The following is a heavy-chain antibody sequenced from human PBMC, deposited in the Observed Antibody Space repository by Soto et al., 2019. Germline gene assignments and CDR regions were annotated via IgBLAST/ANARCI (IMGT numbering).Heavy chain of an antibody. D-gene: IGHD2-15*01. V-gene: IGHV1-69*02. CDR1: GGTFSSYT. CDR2: IIPILGIA. J-gene: IGHJ5*02. Sequence: QVQLVQSGAEVKKPGSSVKVSCKASGGTFSSYTISRVRQAPGQGLEWMGRIIPILGIANYAQKFQGRVTITADKSTSTAYMELSSLRSEDTAVYYCARNDVVVVAATPALNWFDPWGQGTLVTVSS. CDR3: ARNDVVVVAATPALNWFDP.